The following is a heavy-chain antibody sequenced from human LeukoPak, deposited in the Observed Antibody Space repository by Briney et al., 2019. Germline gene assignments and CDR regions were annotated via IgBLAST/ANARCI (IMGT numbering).Heavy chain of an antibody. J-gene: IGHJ1*01. CDR3: ARGRQLHLGELFPFAEFFQP. Sequence: GASVKVSCKASGYTFTGHYIHWVRQAPGQGLEWMGWINPNSGGTKSAQKFQGRVIMTRDTSISTAYMELRSLSSDDTAVYYCARGRQLHLGELFPFAEFFQPWGQGTLVTVFS. V-gene: IGHV1-2*02. CDR2: INPNSGGT. D-gene: IGHD3-16*01. CDR1: GYTFTGHY.